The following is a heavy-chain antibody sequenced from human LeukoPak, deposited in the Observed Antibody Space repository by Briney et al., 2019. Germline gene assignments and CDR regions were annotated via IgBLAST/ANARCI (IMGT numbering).Heavy chain of an antibody. CDR3: AGVNGAFDI. CDR1: GYTFTDYY. V-gene: IGHV1-2*02. D-gene: IGHD2-8*01. J-gene: IGHJ3*02. Sequence: ASVKVSCKASGYTFTDYYIHWVRQAPGQGLEWMAWMNPNSGGTSYAQKFQGRVTMTRDTSISTGYMELSRLRFDDTAVYYCAGVNGAFDIWGQRTMVTVSS. CDR2: MNPNSGGT.